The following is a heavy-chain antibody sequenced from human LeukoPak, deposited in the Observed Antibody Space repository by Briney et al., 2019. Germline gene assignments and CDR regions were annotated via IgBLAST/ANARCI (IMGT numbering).Heavy chain of an antibody. CDR2: ISESSSHT. CDR3: ARDRAVKARIGGMDV. V-gene: IGHV3-21*06. J-gene: IGHJ6*02. CDR1: GFTFSGYS. D-gene: IGHD5-24*01. Sequence: GGSLRLSCEASGFTFSGYSMNWVRQAPGKGLEWVSYISESSSHTYNADSVKGRLTISRDNAKNSLYLQMNSLRVEDTGIYYCARDRAVKARIGGMDVWGQGTTVIVSS.